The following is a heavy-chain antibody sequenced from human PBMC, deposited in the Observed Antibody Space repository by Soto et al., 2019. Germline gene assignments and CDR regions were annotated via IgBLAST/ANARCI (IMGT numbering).Heavy chain of an antibody. V-gene: IGHV1-3*01. J-gene: IGHJ5*02. CDR3: VRRHVSATGIDWFDP. D-gene: IGHD6-13*01. CDR1: GYPLTRYG. CDR2: INAANGDT. Sequence: SVKVCCRSSGYPLTRYGIHWVRQAPGQRLEWMGWINAANGDTKYSPKFQGRVTITRDTSASTAYMELSRLRSEDTAVYYCVRRHVSATGIDWFDPWGQGTLVTVSS.